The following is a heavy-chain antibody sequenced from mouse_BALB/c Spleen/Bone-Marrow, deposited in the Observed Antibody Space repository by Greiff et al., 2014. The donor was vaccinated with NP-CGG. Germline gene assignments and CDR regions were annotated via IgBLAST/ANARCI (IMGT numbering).Heavy chain of an antibody. CDR3: ARHYGYVDAMDY. Sequence: EVQLVESGGGLVKPGESLKFSCAASGITVSSYTMSWVRQTPEKRLEWVASITGGGTTYYPNSVKGRFTISRDNSRNILYLQVSSLSSENTAIYYCARHYGYVDAMDYWGQGTSVTVSS. CDR1: GITVSSYT. CDR2: ITGGGTT. J-gene: IGHJ4*01. D-gene: IGHD1-2*01. V-gene: IGHV5-6-5*01.